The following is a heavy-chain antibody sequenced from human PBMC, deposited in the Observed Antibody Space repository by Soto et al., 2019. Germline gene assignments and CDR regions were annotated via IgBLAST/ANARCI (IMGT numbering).Heavy chain of an antibody. D-gene: IGHD4-17*01. V-gene: IGHV1-69*06. CDR1: GGTFSSYA. CDR3: AREGTTVTTGAGGYYYYYGMDV. Sequence: QVQLVQSGAEVKKPGSSVKVSCKASGGTFSSYAISWVRQSPGQGLEWMGGIIPIFGTANYAQKFQGRVTITADKSTSTAYMELSSLRSEDTAVYYCAREGTTVTTGAGGYYYYYGMDVWGQGTTVTVSS. CDR2: IIPIFGTA. J-gene: IGHJ6*02.